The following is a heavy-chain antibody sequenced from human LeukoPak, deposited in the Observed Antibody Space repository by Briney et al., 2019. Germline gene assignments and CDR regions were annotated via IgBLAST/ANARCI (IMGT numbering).Heavy chain of an antibody. Sequence: SETLSLTCAVYGRSFSGYYGSWIRQPPGKGLEWVGEINHSGSTNYNPSLKGRVTISVDTSKNPFSLKLSSVTAAHTAVSYCARRPPTRITMARGAFDYWGQGTLVTVSS. CDR3: ARRPPTRITMARGAFDY. CDR2: INHSGST. V-gene: IGHV4-34*01. CDR1: GRSFSGYY. D-gene: IGHD3-10*01. J-gene: IGHJ4*02.